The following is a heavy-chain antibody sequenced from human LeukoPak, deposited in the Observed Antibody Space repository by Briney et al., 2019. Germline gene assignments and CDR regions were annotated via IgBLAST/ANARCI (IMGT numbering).Heavy chain of an antibody. V-gene: IGHV2-5*02. CDR1: GFSLSTSGVG. J-gene: IGHJ4*02. Sequence: SGPTLVNPTQTLTLTCTFSGFSLSTSGVGVGWIRQPPGKALEWLALIYWDDDKRYSPSLKSRLTITKDTSKNQVVLTMTNMDPVDTATYYCAHSPTYDSSGWYGYFDYWGQGALVTVSS. D-gene: IGHD6-19*01. CDR3: AHSPTYDSSGWYGYFDY. CDR2: IYWDDDK.